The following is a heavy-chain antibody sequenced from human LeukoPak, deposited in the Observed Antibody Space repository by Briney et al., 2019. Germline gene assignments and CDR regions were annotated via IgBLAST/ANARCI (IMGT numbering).Heavy chain of an antibody. J-gene: IGHJ6*03. Sequence: SCKASGYTFTSYYMHWVRQAPGKGLEWVAVISYDGSNKYYADSVKGRFTISRDNSKNTLYLQMNSLRAEDTAVYYCARDRGYCSGGSCLGYYMDVWGKGTTVTVSS. D-gene: IGHD2-15*01. CDR2: ISYDGSNK. V-gene: IGHV3-30*04. CDR3: ARDRGYCSGGSCLGYYMDV. CDR1: GYTFTSYY.